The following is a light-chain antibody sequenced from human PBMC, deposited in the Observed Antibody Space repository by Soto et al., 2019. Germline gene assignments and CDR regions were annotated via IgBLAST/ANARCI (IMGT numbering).Light chain of an antibody. CDR2: SAS. Sequence: EIVLTQSPGTLSLSPGERATLSCRASQSLRNNYLAWYQQKPGQTPRLLIHSASSRATGIPDRFSGSGSGTDFTLTISRLEPEDFAMYYCQQFNNSPLTFGRGTKVEIK. CDR3: QQFNNSPLT. V-gene: IGKV3-20*01. J-gene: IGKJ4*01. CDR1: QSLRNNY.